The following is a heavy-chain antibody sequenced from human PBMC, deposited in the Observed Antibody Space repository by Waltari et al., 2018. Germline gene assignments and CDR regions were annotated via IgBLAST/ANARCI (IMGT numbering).Heavy chain of an antibody. CDR2: IYYSGST. V-gene: IGHV4-39*07. CDR1: GGSISSSSYY. J-gene: IGHJ4*02. D-gene: IGHD6-19*01. CDR3: ARGTTYEGAVANLLDY. Sequence: QLQLQESGPGLVKPSETLSLTCTVSGGSISSSSYYWGWIRQPPGKGLEWIGSIYYSGSTYYNPSLKSRVTISVDTSKNQFSLKLSSVTAADTAVYYCARGTTYEGAVANLLDYWGQGTLVTVSS.